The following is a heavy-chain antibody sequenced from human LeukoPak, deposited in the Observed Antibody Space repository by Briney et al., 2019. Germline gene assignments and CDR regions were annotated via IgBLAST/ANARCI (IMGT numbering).Heavy chain of an antibody. V-gene: IGHV1-18*01. CDR3: ARVEFGVAAAGNPHYYYYYYMDV. Sequence: ASVKVSCKASGYTFTSYGISWVRQAPGQGLEWMGWISAYNGDTNYAQKLQGRVTMTTDTSTSTAFMELRSLRSDDTAVYYCARVEFGVAAAGNPHYYYYYYMDVWGKGTTVTVSS. J-gene: IGHJ6*03. CDR2: ISAYNGDT. CDR1: GYTFTSYG. D-gene: IGHD6-13*01.